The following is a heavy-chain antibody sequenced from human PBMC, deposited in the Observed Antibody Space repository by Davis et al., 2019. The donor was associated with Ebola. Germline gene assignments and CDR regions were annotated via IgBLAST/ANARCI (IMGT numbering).Heavy chain of an antibody. Sequence: PGGSLRLSCAASGFNFKDYVMSWVRQAPGKGLEWVSGIRAGGGTTYYADSVKGRFTISRDNSKNTLYLQMNSLRAEDTAVYYCAKDNFILFAVESFDYWGQGTLVTVSS. J-gene: IGHJ4*02. CDR1: GFNFKDYV. V-gene: IGHV3-23*01. CDR2: IRAGGGTT. CDR3: AKDNFILFAVESFDY. D-gene: IGHD6-19*01.